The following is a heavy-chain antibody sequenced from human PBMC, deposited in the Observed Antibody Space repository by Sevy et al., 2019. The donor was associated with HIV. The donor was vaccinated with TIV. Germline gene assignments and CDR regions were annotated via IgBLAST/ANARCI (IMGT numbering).Heavy chain of an antibody. J-gene: IGHJ6*02. V-gene: IGHV3-23*01. CDR3: AKRRVQSGLSGGGANYGMDV. D-gene: IGHD2-8*02. Sequence: GGSLRLSCAASGFPFSNFAMSWVRQAPGKGLEWVSTLIGGGSRTYYADSVTGRFRISRDNSRNTLYLQMNSLRAEDTAIYYCAKRRVQSGLSGGGANYGMDVCGRGTTVTVSS. CDR1: GFPFSNFA. CDR2: LIGGGSRT.